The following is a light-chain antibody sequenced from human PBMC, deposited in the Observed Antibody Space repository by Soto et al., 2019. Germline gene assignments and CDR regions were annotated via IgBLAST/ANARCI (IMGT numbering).Light chain of an antibody. CDR2: SAS. Sequence: IVLTQSPGTLSLSPGERATLSYRASQSVASRALAWYQQTPGQAPRLLLYSASKRATGIPDRFSGSGSGTDFTLTISRLAPEDFAVYYCQQYGSSPPMYTFGQGTKLEIK. J-gene: IGKJ2*01. CDR3: QQYGSSPPMYT. CDR1: QSVASRA. V-gene: IGKV3-20*01.